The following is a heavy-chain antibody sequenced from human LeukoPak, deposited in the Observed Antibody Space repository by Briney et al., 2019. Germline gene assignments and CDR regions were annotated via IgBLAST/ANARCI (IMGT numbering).Heavy chain of an antibody. CDR2: IYYSGST. V-gene: IGHV4-31*03. CDR1: SGSISSGGYY. D-gene: IGHD1-1*01. CDR3: ASGDNDPLFDY. Sequence: SETLSLTCTVSSGSISSGGYYWSWIRQHPGKGLEWIGSIYYSGSTYYNPSLKGRVTISLVTSKNQFSLKLSSVTAADTAIYYCASGDNDPLFDYWGQGTLVTVSS. J-gene: IGHJ4*02.